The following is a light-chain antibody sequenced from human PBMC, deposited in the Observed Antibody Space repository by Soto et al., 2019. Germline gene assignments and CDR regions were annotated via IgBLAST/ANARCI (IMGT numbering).Light chain of an antibody. Sequence: EIVMTQSPATLSVSPGERATLSCRASQGIKDYLAWFQQKPGQAPRLLIYGASTRATAIPARFSGSGSGTEFTLSISSLQSEDFAVYYGQQRSNWPFTFGPGTKVDIK. CDR3: QQRSNWPFT. CDR2: GAS. CDR1: QGIKDY. J-gene: IGKJ3*01. V-gene: IGKV3-15*01.